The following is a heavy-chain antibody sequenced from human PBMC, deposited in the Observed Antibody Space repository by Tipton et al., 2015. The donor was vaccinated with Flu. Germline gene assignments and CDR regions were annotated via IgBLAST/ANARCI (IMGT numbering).Heavy chain of an antibody. Sequence: LSLTCAASGFTFDDYAMHWVRQAPGKGLEWVSGISWNSGSIGYADSVKGRFTISRDNAKNSLYLQMNSLRAEDTALYYCAKDGGEMASWGQGTLVTVSS. CDR1: GFTFDDYA. CDR2: ISWNSGSI. D-gene: IGHD5-24*01. CDR3: AKDGGEMAS. J-gene: IGHJ4*02. V-gene: IGHV3-9*01.